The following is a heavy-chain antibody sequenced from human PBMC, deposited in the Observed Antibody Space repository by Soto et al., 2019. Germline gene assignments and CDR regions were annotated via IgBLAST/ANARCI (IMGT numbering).Heavy chain of an antibody. CDR3: AQDGNYGGNLYYFDS. D-gene: IGHD2-21*02. J-gene: IGHJ4*02. Sequence: QMQLVESGGGVVPPGRSLTLSCAASGFTFSSYGIHWVRQAPGKGLEWLAVISYDGSNKYSADSVKGRFTISRDNSKNTLYLQMNSLRAEDTAVYYCAQDGNYGGNLYYFDSWGQGTLVTVSS. V-gene: IGHV3-30*18. CDR1: GFTFSSYG. CDR2: ISYDGSNK.